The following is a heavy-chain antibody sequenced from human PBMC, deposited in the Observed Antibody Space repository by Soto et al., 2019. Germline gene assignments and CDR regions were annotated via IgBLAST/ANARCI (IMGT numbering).Heavy chain of an antibody. CDR3: ARNIVVVPAGTKHYYYYYGMDV. D-gene: IGHD2-2*01. J-gene: IGHJ6*02. CDR2: SHHSGST. Sequence: PYETLSLTCAVSGGSISSSNWRSWVRQPPRQGLERTGESHHSGSTNYTPSLKSRVTISVDKWSHQFSLKLSSVTAADTAVYYCARNIVVVPAGTKHYYYYYGMDVWGQGTTVTVSS. V-gene: IGHV4-4*02. CDR1: GGSISSSNW.